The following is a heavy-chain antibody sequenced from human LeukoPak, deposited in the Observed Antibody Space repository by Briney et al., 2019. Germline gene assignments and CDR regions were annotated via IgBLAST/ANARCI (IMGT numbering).Heavy chain of an antibody. Sequence: GGSLRLSCAASGFTLSSYAMHWVRQAPGKGLEWVALISYDGSNKYYADSVKGRFTISRDTSKNTLYLQMNSLRAEDTAVYYCASSPGGITAAVDYWGQGILVTVSS. CDR2: ISYDGSNK. CDR1: GFTLSSYA. J-gene: IGHJ4*02. D-gene: IGHD6-13*01. V-gene: IGHV3-30*04. CDR3: ASSPGGITAAVDY.